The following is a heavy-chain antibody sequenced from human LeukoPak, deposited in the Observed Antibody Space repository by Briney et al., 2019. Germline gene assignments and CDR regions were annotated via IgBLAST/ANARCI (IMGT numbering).Heavy chain of an antibody. CDR1: GYTFTGYY. Sequence: ASVKVSCKASGYTFTGYYMHWVRQAPGQGLEWRGIINPSGGSTSYAQKFQGRVTMTRDMSTSTVYMELSSLRSEDTAVYYCARVSVAGTRIYYFDYWGQGTLVTVSS. CDR2: INPSGGST. CDR3: ARVSVAGTRIYYFDY. V-gene: IGHV1-46*01. J-gene: IGHJ4*02. D-gene: IGHD6-19*01.